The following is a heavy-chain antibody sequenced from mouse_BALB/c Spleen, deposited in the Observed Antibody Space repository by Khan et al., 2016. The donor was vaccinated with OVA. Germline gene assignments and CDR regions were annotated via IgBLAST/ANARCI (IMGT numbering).Heavy chain of an antibody. J-gene: IGHJ2*01. Sequence: VQLQESGAELAKPGASVKISCTASGYTFTSYWMHWIKQRPGQGLEWIGYINPNSGYTDYNQKFKDKATLTADKSSSTAYMQLSSLTSDDSAVYYCARERIDYWGQGTALTVSS. V-gene: IGHV1-7*01. CDR3: ARERIDY. CDR1: GYTFTSYW. CDR2: INPNSGYT.